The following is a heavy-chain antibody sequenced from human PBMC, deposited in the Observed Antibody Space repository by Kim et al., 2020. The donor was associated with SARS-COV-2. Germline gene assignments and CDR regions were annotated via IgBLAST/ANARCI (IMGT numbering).Heavy chain of an antibody. V-gene: IGHV3-15*01. Sequence: GGSLRLSCSASGFTFINSSMSWVRQAPGKGLEWVARISSKSDGWTSAYSALVHFTFSISSAYSSPALYLQIMSLEVAATSFYSCHTALAF. CDR1: GFTFINSS. CDR3: HTALAF. CDR2: ISSKSDGWTS. J-gene: IGHJ3*01.